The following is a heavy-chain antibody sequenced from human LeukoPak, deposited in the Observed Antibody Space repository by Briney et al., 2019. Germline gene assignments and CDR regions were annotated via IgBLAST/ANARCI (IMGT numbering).Heavy chain of an antibody. CDR3: ARGLRYFDWLLSFYGMDV. J-gene: IGHJ6*02. Sequence: SETLSLTCTVSGGSISGSSYYWGWIRQPPGKGLEWIGSIYYSGSTYYNPSLKSRVTISVDTSKNQFSLKLSSVTAADTAVYYCARGLRYFDWLLSFYGMDVWGQGTTVTVSS. V-gene: IGHV4-39*01. D-gene: IGHD3-9*01. CDR2: IYYSGST. CDR1: GGSISGSSYY.